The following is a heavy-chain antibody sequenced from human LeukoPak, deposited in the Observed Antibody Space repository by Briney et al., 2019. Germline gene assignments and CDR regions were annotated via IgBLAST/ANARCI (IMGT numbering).Heavy chain of an antibody. Sequence: GASVKVSCKASGYTFTSYYMHWVRQAPGQGLEWMGIINPSGGSTSYAQKFQGRVTMTRDTSTSTVYMELSSLRSEDTAVYYCARGIRGTAMVKYYFDYWGQGTPVTVSS. CDR2: INPSGGST. CDR1: GYTFTSYY. V-gene: IGHV1-46*01. CDR3: ARGIRGTAMVKYYFDY. D-gene: IGHD5-18*01. J-gene: IGHJ4*02.